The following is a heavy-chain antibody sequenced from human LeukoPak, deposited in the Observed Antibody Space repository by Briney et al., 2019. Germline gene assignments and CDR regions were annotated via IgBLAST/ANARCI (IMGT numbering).Heavy chain of an antibody. Sequence: PSETLSLTCTVSGGSISSYYWSWIRQPPGKGLEWIGYIYYSGSTNYNPSLKSRVTISVDTSKNQFSLKLSSVTAADTAVYYCARALFYCCSTSCYNRYAFDIWGQGTMVTVSS. CDR3: ARALFYCCSTSCYNRYAFDI. CDR2: IYYSGST. V-gene: IGHV4-59*01. D-gene: IGHD2-2*02. CDR1: GGSISSYY. J-gene: IGHJ3*02.